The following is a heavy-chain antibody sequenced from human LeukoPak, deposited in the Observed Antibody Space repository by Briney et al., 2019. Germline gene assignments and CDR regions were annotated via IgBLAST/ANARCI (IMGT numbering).Heavy chain of an antibody. CDR3: ARDGSLSSTSGAFDI. D-gene: IGHD2-2*01. CDR2: ISAYNGNT. V-gene: IGHV1-18*01. CDR1: GYTFTSYG. Sequence: ASVKVSCKASGYTFTSYGISWVRQAPGQGLEWMGWISAYNGNTNYAQKLQGRVTMTTDTSASTAYMELRSLRSDDTAVYYCARDGSLSSTSGAFDIWGQGTMVTVSS. J-gene: IGHJ3*02.